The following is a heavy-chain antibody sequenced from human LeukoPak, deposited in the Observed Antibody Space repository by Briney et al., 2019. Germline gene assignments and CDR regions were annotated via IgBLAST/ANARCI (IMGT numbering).Heavy chain of an antibody. D-gene: IGHD2-15*01. CDR1: GGTFSSYA. CDR3: AREVGGPFKYYYYYGMDV. V-gene: IGHV1-8*02. J-gene: IGHJ6*02. CDR2: MNPNSGNT. Sequence: GASVKVSCKASGGTFSSYAINWVRQATGQGLEWMGWMNPNSGNTGYAQKFQGRVTMTRNTSISTAYMELSSLRSEDTAVYYCAREVGGPFKYYYYYGMDVWGQGTTVTVSS.